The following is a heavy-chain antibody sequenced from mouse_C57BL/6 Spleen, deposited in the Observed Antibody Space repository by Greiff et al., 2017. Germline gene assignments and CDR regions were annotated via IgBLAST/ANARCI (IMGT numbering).Heavy chain of an antibody. CDR1: GYAFSSSW. CDR3: ATSYGSKDYYAMDY. CDR2: IYPGDGDT. D-gene: IGHD1-1*01. Sequence: QVQLQQSGPELVKPGASVKISCKASGYAFSSSWMNWVKQRPGKGLEWIGRIYPGDGDTNYNGKFKGKATLTADKSSSTAYMPLSSLTSEDSAVYFCATSYGSKDYYAMDYWGQGTSVTVSS. J-gene: IGHJ4*01. V-gene: IGHV1-82*01.